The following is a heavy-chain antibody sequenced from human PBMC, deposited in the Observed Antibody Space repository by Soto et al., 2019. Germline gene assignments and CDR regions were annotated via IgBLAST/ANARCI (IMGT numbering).Heavy chain of an antibody. D-gene: IGHD3-3*01. CDR1: GFTFSGSA. V-gene: IGHV3-73*01. Sequence: GGSLRLSCAASGFTFSGSAMHWVRQASGKGLEWVGRIRSKANSYATAYAVSVKGRFTISRDDSRNTAYLQMNSLKTEDTAVYYCARGVYDFWSGHPKRLDYWGQGTVVTVSS. CDR3: ARGVYDFWSGHPKRLDY. CDR2: IRSKANSYAT. J-gene: IGHJ4*02.